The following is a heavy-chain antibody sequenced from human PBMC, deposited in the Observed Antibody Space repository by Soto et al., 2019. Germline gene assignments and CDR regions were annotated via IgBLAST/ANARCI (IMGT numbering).Heavy chain of an antibody. CDR3: ARTGLDYYDSSGYQLNFDY. J-gene: IGHJ4*02. CDR1: GGSISSGDYY. V-gene: IGHV4-30-4*01. Sequence: PSETLSLTCTVSGGSISSGDYYWSWIRQPPGKGLEWIGYIYYSGSTYYNPSLKSRVTISVDTSKNQFSLRLSSVTAADTAVYYCARTGLDYYDSSGYQLNFDYWGQGTLVTVSS. D-gene: IGHD3-22*01. CDR2: IYYSGST.